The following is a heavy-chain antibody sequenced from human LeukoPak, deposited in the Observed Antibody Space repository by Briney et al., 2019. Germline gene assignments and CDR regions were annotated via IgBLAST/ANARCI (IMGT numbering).Heavy chain of an antibody. CDR1: GGSISNYY. D-gene: IGHD5-12*01. V-gene: IGHV4-34*01. CDR2: INHSGST. Sequence: SETLSLTCTVSGGSISNYYWTWIRQSPGKGLEWIGEINHSGSTNYNPSLTRRVTMSVDTSKNQFSLNLSAATAADTAVYYCARARRGYVRLDYWGQGTLVTVSS. J-gene: IGHJ4*02. CDR3: ARARRGYVRLDY.